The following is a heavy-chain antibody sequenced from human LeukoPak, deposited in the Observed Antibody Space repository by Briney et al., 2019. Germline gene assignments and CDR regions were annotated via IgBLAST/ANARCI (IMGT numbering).Heavy chain of an antibody. D-gene: IGHD2/OR15-2a*01. J-gene: IGHJ4*02. CDR2: ITGSGDTI. Sequence: GGSLRLSCSASGFTFSSYEMTWVRQAPGKGLEWISYITGSGDTIYYADSVKGRFTISRDNAKNSLFLQMNSLTADDTAVYYCARERTTIVSGTTIGAYWGQGTLVTVSS. CDR1: GFTFSSYE. CDR3: ARERTTIVSGTTIGAY. V-gene: IGHV3-48*03.